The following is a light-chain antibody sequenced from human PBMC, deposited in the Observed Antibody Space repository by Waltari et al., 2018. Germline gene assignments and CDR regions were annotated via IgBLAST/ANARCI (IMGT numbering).Light chain of an antibody. CDR2: DVG. V-gene: IGLV2-14*03. CDR1: SSDIGVYNY. CDR3: KSFTNRLTYV. J-gene: IGLJ1*01. Sequence: QSALTQPASVSGSPGQSITISCTGTSSDIGVYNYVSWYQQHPGKAPKLMLFDVGNRPSGVSDRFSGSKSGNTASLTISGLQAEDEADYYCKSFTNRLTYVFGSGTKVSV.